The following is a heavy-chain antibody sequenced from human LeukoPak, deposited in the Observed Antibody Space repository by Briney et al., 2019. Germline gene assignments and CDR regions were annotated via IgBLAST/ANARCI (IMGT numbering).Heavy chain of an antibody. V-gene: IGHV4-34*01. CDR1: GGSFSGYY. CDR3: ARVPKSHRWLQLGGYFDY. J-gene: IGHJ4*02. CDR2: INHSGST. Sequence: PSETLSLTCAVYGGSFSGYYWSWIRQPPRKGLEWIGEINHSGSTDYNPSLKSRVTISVDTSKNQFSLKLSSVTAADTAVYYCARVPKSHRWLQLGGYFDYWGQGTLVTVSS. D-gene: IGHD5-24*01.